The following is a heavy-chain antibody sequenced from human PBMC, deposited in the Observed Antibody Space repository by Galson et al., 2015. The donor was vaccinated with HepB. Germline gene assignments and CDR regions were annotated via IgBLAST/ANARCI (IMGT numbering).Heavy chain of an antibody. CDR2: ISGSGGST. V-gene: IGHV3-23*01. CDR1: GFTFSSYA. J-gene: IGHJ4*02. Sequence: SLRLSCAASGFTFSSYAMSWVRQAPGKGLEWVSAISGSGGSTYYADSVKGRFTISRDNSKNTLYLQMNSLRAEDTAVYYCAKDEGYCTNGVCPPPGFDYWGQGTLVTVSS. CDR3: AKDEGYCTNGVCPPPGFDY. D-gene: IGHD2-8*01.